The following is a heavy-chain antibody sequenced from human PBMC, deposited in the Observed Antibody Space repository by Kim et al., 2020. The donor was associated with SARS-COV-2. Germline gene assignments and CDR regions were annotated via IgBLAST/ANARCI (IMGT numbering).Heavy chain of an antibody. Sequence: ASVNVSCKASGYTFTSYDINWVRQATGQGLEWMGWMNPNSGNTGYAQKFQGRVTMTRNTSISTAYMELSSLRSEDTAVYYCARRYSSGWYSYFDYWGQGTLVTVSS. CDR1: GYTFTSYD. CDR2: MNPNSGNT. D-gene: IGHD6-19*01. J-gene: IGHJ4*02. V-gene: IGHV1-8*01. CDR3: ARRYSSGWYSYFDY.